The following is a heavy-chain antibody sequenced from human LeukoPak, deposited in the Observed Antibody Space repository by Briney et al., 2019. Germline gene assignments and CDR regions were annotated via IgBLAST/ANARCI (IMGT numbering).Heavy chain of an antibody. CDR2: INWDGSNA. Sequence: GGSLRLSCAASGFIFDDYTMHWVRQSPGKGLEWVSLINWDGSNAFYADSVKGRFTISRDNSKDSLYLQMNSLRTEDTGLYYCAKSGYSLSYYFDYWGLGTLVTVSS. J-gene: IGHJ4*02. D-gene: IGHD5-18*01. CDR3: AKSGYSLSYYFDY. CDR1: GFIFDDYT. V-gene: IGHV3-43*01.